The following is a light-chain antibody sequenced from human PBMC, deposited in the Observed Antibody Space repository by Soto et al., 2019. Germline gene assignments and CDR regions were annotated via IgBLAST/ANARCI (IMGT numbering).Light chain of an antibody. J-gene: IGKJ1*01. Sequence: IVMTQAPATLSVSPGERATLSCRASQSVSSNLAWYQQKPGQAPRLLIYGASTRATGIPARFSGSGSGTEFTLNISSLQSEDFEVYYCQKYNNWPTVGQGTKLDIK. V-gene: IGKV3-15*01. CDR3: QKYNNWPT. CDR1: QSVSSN. CDR2: GAS.